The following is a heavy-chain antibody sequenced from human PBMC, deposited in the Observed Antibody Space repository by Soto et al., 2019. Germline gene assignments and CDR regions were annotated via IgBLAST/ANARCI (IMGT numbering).Heavy chain of an antibody. Sequence: QVQLVQSGAEVKKPGSSVKVSCKASGGTFGSYAISWVRQAPGQGLEWMGGIIPIFGTANYAQKFQGRVTITADESTSTAYMELSSLRSEDTAVYYCARDRRLLAAAGTIYWFDPWGQGTLVTVSS. CDR3: ARDRRLLAAAGTIYWFDP. D-gene: IGHD6-13*01. CDR2: IIPIFGTA. V-gene: IGHV1-69*12. J-gene: IGHJ5*02. CDR1: GGTFGSYA.